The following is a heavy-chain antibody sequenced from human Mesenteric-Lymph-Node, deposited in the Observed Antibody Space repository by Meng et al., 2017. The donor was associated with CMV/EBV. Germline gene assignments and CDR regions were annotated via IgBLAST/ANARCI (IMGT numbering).Heavy chain of an antibody. Sequence: SETLSLTCAVYGGSFSGYYWSWIRQPPGKGLEWIGEINHSGSTNYNPSLKSRVTISVDTSKNQFSLKLSSVTAADTAVYYCARRGVRGVRWFDPWGQGTLVTVSS. CDR2: INHSGST. D-gene: IGHD3-10*01. CDR1: GGSFSGYY. CDR3: ARRGVRGVRWFDP. J-gene: IGHJ5*02. V-gene: IGHV4-34*01.